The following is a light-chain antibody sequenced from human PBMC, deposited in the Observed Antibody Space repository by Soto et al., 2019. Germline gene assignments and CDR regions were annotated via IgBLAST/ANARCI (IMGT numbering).Light chain of an antibody. Sequence: AIQLTQSPSSLSASVGDRVTITCRASQDIRGALAWYQQKPGKAPKILIYDVSTLESGVPARFSGSSSGTDFTLTISSLQPVEFETYYCQQFNSYPITFGQGTRLEIK. CDR2: DVS. J-gene: IGKJ5*01. V-gene: IGKV1-13*02. CDR3: QQFNSYPIT. CDR1: QDIRGA.